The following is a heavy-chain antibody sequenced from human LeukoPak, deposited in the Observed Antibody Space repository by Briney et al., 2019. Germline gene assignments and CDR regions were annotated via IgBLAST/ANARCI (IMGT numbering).Heavy chain of an antibody. Sequence: GGSLRLSCAVSGFTYSKYWMHWVRHAPGKGAGWGSRINADGTTTDYADSVKGRFTISRDKAKKILYMQMTGLRADDTAVYYCAKDLSWNTADRWGQGTLVTVSS. V-gene: IGHV3-74*01. CDR3: AKDLSWNTADR. CDR1: GFTYSKYW. D-gene: IGHD1/OR15-1a*01. CDR2: INADGTTT. J-gene: IGHJ5*02.